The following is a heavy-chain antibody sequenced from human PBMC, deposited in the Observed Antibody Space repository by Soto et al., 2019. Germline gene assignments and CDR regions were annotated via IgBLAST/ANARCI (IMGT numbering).Heavy chain of an antibody. CDR3: ARDVPETYYDFWSGYYT. Sequence: ASVKVSCKASGGTFSSYAISWVRQAPGQGLEWMGGIIPIFGTANYAQKFQGRVTITADESTSTAYMELSSLRSEDTAVYYCARDVPETYYDFWSGYYTWGQGTLVTVSS. J-gene: IGHJ5*02. V-gene: IGHV1-69*13. CDR2: IIPIFGTA. D-gene: IGHD3-3*01. CDR1: GGTFSSYA.